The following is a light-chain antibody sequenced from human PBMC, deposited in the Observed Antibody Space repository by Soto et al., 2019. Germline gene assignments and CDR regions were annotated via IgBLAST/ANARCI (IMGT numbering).Light chain of an antibody. V-gene: IGKV1-27*01. CDR3: QKYNSAPPT. CDR1: QGISNY. Sequence: DIQMTQSPSSLSASVGDRVTITCRASQGISNYLAWYQQKPGKVPKVLIYAASTLQSGVPSRFSGSGSGTDFTLIISSLQPEDVATYYCQKYNSAPPTFGQGTKVEIK. CDR2: AAS. J-gene: IGKJ1*01.